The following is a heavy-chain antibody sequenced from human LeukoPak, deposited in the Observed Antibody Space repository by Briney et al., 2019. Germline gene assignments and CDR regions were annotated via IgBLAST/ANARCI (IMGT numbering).Heavy chain of an antibody. D-gene: IGHD1-26*01. Sequence: GGFLRLSCAASGFSFSNNPMHWVRQAPGRGLEWVAVSSSNGNNEYYADSVKGRFTISRDNSKNTLYLQMNSLRPEDTAVYYCARGSATTLYYYNYMDVWGKGTTVTVSS. CDR3: ARGSATTLYYYNYMDV. V-gene: IGHV3-30*01. J-gene: IGHJ6*03. CDR2: SSSNGNNE. CDR1: GFSFSNNP.